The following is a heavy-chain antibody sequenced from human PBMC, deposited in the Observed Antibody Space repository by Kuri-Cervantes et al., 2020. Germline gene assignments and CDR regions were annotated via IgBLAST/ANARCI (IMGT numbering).Heavy chain of an antibody. V-gene: IGHV3-66*01. CDR1: GYSFASYW. Sequence: GESLKISCKGSGYSFASYWIGWVRQMPGKGLEWVSVIYSGGSTYYADSVKGRFTISRDNSKNTLYLQMNSLRAEDTAVYYCARDYYGPDYWGQGTLVTVSS. J-gene: IGHJ4*02. CDR2: IYSGGST. CDR3: ARDYYGPDY. D-gene: IGHD3-10*01.